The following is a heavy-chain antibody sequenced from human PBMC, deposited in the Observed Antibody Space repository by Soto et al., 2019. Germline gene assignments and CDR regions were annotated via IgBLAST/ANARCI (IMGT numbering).Heavy chain of an antibody. CDR2: INGGDGST. CDR1: GFTFSSYA. D-gene: IGHD4-17*01. Sequence: EVQLLESGGGLVQPGGSLRLSCAASGFTFSSYAMSWVRQAPGKGLEWVSTINGGDGSTYYGYHVKGRFTISRDDSKNTLYPQMNSLRAEDTAVYYCAKIPIMTTVTHYFDYWGQGARVTVSS. J-gene: IGHJ4*02. V-gene: IGHV3-23*01. CDR3: AKIPIMTTVTHYFDY.